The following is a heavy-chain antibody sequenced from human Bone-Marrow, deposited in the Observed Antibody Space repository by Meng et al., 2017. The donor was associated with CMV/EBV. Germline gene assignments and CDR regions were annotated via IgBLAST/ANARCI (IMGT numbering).Heavy chain of an antibody. D-gene: IGHD3-10*01. V-gene: IGHV1-18*01. CDR1: GYTFTSYG. Sequence: ASVKVSCKASGYTFTSYGISWVRQAPGQGLEWMGWITPFNGNTNYAQKFQERVTMTTDESTTTAYMELTSLRSEDTAVYYCARDGFDYYTMDVWGQGTTVTVSS. J-gene: IGHJ6*02. CDR3: ARDGFDYYTMDV. CDR2: ITPFNGNT.